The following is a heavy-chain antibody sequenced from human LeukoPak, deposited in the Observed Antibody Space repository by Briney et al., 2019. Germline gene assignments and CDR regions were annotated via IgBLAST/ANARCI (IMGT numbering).Heavy chain of an antibody. V-gene: IGHV3-9*01. CDR3: AKSTAPQAGSFLDY. Sequence: SLRLSCAASGFKFDDYAMHWVRQAPGKGLEWVSGISWNSGSVDYADFVKGRFTVSRDNDKNFLYLQMNSLRAEDTALYYCAKSTAPQAGSFLDYWGQGALVSASS. D-gene: IGHD6-19*01. CDR1: GFKFDDYA. J-gene: IGHJ4*02. CDR2: ISWNSGSV.